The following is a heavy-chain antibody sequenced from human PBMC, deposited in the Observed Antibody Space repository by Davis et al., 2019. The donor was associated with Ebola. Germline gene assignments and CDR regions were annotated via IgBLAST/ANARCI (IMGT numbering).Heavy chain of an antibody. CDR2: MSYHGSHT. Sequence: GESLKISCEAFAFSFGIYGMHWVRQAPGKGLEWVASMSYHGSHTSYIDSVRGRFTISRDNSKNTLYLHMNSLRAEDTAVYFCAKEYCSNSGPYCTYFEVWGQGTQVTVSS. D-gene: IGHD3-10*01. V-gene: IGHV3-30*18. J-gene: IGHJ4*02. CDR1: AFSFGIYG. CDR3: AKEYCSNSGPYCTYFEV.